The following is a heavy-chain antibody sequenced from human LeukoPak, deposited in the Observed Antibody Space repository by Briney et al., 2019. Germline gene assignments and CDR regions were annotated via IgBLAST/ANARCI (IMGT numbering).Heavy chain of an antibody. Sequence: SETLSLTCTVSGGSISSSSYYWGWIRQPPGKGLEWIGSIYYSGSTYYNPSLKSRVTISVDTSKNQFSLKLSSVTAADTAVYYCARHRYYYYMDVWGKGTTVTISS. J-gene: IGHJ6*03. CDR2: IYYSGST. V-gene: IGHV4-39*01. CDR1: GGSISSSSYY. CDR3: ARHRYYYYMDV.